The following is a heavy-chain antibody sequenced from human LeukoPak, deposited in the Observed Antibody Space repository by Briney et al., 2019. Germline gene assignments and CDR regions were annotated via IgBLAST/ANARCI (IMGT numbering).Heavy chain of an antibody. CDR2: AFYSGST. D-gene: IGHD3-10*01. CDR1: GGSISSNNYY. CDR3: AREDPSGSYSNGAFDI. V-gene: IGHV4-39*07. Sequence: SETLSLTCTVSGGSISSNNYYWGWIRQPPGKGLEWIGSAFYSGSTNYNPSLKSRVTISVDTSKNQFSLKLSSVTAADTAVYYCAREDPSGSYSNGAFDIWGQGTMVTVSS. J-gene: IGHJ3*02.